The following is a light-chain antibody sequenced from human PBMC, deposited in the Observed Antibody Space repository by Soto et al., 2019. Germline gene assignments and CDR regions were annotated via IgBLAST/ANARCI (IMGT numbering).Light chain of an antibody. CDR2: RIS. J-gene: IGKJ2*01. Sequence: AIHMTQSPSSLSASIGDRVTITCRASQGIRSDLGWYQQKPGKAPKLLIYRISILESGVPSRFSGSGSGTDFTLTITSLQPEDFATYYCLQDSNYPFTFGQGTKVEIK. CDR1: QGIRSD. CDR3: LQDSNYPFT. V-gene: IGKV1-6*01.